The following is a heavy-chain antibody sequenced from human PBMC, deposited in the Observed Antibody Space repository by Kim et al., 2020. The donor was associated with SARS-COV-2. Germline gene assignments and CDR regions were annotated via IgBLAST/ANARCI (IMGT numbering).Heavy chain of an antibody. CDR2: IDFGGSVI. D-gene: IGHD3-9*01. J-gene: IGHJ4*02. Sequence: GGSLRLSCAASGFTFTNHWMHWVRQAPGRGLEWVARIDFGGSVISYADSVQGRFTISRDNAKNTVYLEMSSLIAEDTAVYYCVRLLWVSGYDYWGQGTL. CDR1: GFTFTNHW. CDR3: VRLLWVSGYDY. V-gene: IGHV3-74*01.